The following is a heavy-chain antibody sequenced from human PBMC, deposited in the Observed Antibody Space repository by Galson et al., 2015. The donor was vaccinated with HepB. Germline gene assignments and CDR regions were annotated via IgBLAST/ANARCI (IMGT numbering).Heavy chain of an antibody. CDR3: ARDTRHTTGYFENLVYDY. V-gene: IGHV1-2*02. CDR1: GYTFTGYY. D-gene: IGHD5-12*01. CDR2: INPKSGDT. J-gene: IGHJ4*02. Sequence: SVKVSCKVSGYTFTGYYLQWVRQAPGQGLEWMGWINPKSGDTNYSKKFQGRVTMTRDTSISTAYMDLNSLGSDDTAVYYCARDTRHTTGYFENLVYDYWGQGTLVTVSS.